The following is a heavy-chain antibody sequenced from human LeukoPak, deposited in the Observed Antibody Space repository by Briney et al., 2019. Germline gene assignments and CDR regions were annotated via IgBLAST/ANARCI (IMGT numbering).Heavy chain of an antibody. V-gene: IGHV1-18*01. D-gene: IGHD3-16*01. Sequence: ASVKVSCKASGYTFTSYGISWVRQAPGQGLEWMGWISAYNGNTNYAQKLQGRVTMTTDTSTSTAYMELRSLRSDDTAVYYCAREVATAGEYYFDYWGQGTLVTISS. CDR2: ISAYNGNT. CDR3: AREVATAGEYYFDY. J-gene: IGHJ4*02. CDR1: GYTFTSYG.